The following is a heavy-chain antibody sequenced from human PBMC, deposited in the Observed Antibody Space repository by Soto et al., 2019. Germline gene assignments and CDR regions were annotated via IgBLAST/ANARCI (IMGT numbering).Heavy chain of an antibody. V-gene: IGHV4-39*01. D-gene: IGHD6-19*01. CDR3: ARRYAPRYSSGNNHSEL. CDR1: TGSIFSHSYY. J-gene: IGHJ4*02. Sequence: AETLSLTCNVSTGSIFSHSYYWAWILHPPGKGLEWIGTINHSVSPYHNPSLKSRVTISVDSSKNQFSLTLTSVAVADTAVYYCARRYAPRYSSGNNHSELWGQETLVSFSS. CDR2: INHSVSP.